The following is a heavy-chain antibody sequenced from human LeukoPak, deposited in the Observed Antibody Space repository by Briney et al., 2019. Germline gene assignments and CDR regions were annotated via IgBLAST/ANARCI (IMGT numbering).Heavy chain of an antibody. J-gene: IGHJ5*02. V-gene: IGHV3-11*04. Sequence: GGSLRLSCAASGFTFSDYYMSWIRQAPGKGLEWVSYISSGGSTIYYADSVKGRFTISRDNAKNSLYLQMNSLRAEDTAVYYCARAQLVGSYNWFDPWGQGTLVIVSS. D-gene: IGHD6-6*01. CDR3: ARAQLVGSYNWFDP. CDR2: ISSGGSTI. CDR1: GFTFSDYY.